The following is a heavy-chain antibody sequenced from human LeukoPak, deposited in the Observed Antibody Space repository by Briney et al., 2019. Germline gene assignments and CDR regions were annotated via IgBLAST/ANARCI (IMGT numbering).Heavy chain of an antibody. V-gene: IGHV3-30*01. J-gene: IGHJ4*02. CDR3: ARDVVVTAINRGYFDY. Sequence: GGSLRLSCAASVFTFSSYEMNWVRQAPGKGLEGVAVILKDGSNKYYADSVKGRFTISRDNSKNTLYLQMNSLRAEDTAVYYCARDVVVTAINRGYFDYWGQGTLVTVSS. D-gene: IGHD2-21*02. CDR2: ILKDGSNK. CDR1: VFTFSSYE.